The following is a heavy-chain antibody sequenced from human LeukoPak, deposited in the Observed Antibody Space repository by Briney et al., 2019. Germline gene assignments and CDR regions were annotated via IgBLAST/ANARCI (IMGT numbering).Heavy chain of an antibody. V-gene: IGHV1-18*01. J-gene: IGHJ6*03. CDR1: GYSLITYD. Sequence: ASVMVSCKTSGYSLITYDITWVRQAPGQGLEWMAWVTTYRNNTTISKKFRDRLTVTADTSTNTAYMELRSLRSDDTAVYCCARTEARRIYFYYMDVWGRGTTVTVSS. D-gene: IGHD6-6*01. CDR3: ARTEARRIYFYYMDV. CDR2: VTTYRNNT.